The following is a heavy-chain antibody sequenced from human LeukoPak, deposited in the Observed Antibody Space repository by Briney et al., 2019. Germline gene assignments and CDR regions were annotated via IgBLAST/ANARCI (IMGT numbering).Heavy chain of an antibody. CDR1: GYTFTGYY. CDR3: AREGQYYYDSSGFDY. J-gene: IGHJ4*02. V-gene: IGHV1-2*02. D-gene: IGHD3-22*01. Sequence: ASVKVSCKASGYTFTGYYMHWVRQAPGQGLEWMGWINPNSGGTNYAQKFQGRVTMTRDTSISTAYMELSRLRSDDTAVYYCAREGQYYYDSSGFDYWGQETLVTVSS. CDR2: INPNSGGT.